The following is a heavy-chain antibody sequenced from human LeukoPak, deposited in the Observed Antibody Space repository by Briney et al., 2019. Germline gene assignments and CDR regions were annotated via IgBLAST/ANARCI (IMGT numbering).Heavy chain of an antibody. CDR2: ISGSGSDT. V-gene: IGHV3-23*01. J-gene: IGHJ6*02. Sequence: GGSLRLSCAASGFTFSSYAMSWVRQAPGKGLEWVSGISGSGSDTYYADSVKGRFTISKDNSKNTVYLQMSSLRVDDTAVYYCAKAASSSWPSYYYGMDVWGQGTTVTVSS. CDR3: AKAASSSWPSYYYGMDV. CDR1: GFTFSSYA. D-gene: IGHD6-13*01.